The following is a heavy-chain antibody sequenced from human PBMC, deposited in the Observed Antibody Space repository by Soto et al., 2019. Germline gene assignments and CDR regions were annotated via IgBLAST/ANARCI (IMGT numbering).Heavy chain of an antibody. D-gene: IGHD6-13*01. CDR2: INHSGST. CDR3: ARLRSGIAAAGTQHYYYYGMDV. CDR1: GGSFSGYY. Sequence: ETLSLTCAVYGGSFSGYYCIWIRQPPGKGLEWIGEINHSGSTNYNPSLKSRVTISVDTSKNQFSLKLSSVTAADTAVYYCARLRSGIAAAGTQHYYYYGMDVWGQGTAVTVSS. V-gene: IGHV4-34*01. J-gene: IGHJ6*02.